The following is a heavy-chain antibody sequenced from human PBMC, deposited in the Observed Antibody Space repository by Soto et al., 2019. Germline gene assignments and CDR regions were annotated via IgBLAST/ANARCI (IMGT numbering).Heavy chain of an antibody. J-gene: IGHJ6*01. CDR3: AGELELRWGDYYGIDV. CDR1: GYTFTGYY. CDR2: INPNSGGT. Sequence: GASVKVSCKASGYTFTGYYMHWVRQAPGQGLEWMGWINPNSGGTNYAQKFQGRVTMTRDTSISTAYMELSRLRSDDTAVYYCAGELELRWGDYYGIDVWGQGTTVTVSS. V-gene: IGHV1-2*02. D-gene: IGHD1-7*01.